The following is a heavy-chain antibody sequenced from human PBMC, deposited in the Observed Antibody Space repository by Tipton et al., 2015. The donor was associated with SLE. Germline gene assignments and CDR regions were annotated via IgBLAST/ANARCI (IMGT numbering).Heavy chain of an antibody. D-gene: IGHD2/OR15-2a*01. CDR1: DASISGHY. CDR3: ARHGFYFGDGFDT. V-gene: IGHV4-4*07. Sequence: TLSLTCTVSDASISGHYWSWIRQPPGKGLEWIGRIHSCGNAAYRPSLKSRVTMSLDTSKNQFSLKLSSVTAADTAIYYCARHGFYFGDGFDTWGQGTIVTVSS. J-gene: IGHJ3*02. CDR2: IHSCGNA.